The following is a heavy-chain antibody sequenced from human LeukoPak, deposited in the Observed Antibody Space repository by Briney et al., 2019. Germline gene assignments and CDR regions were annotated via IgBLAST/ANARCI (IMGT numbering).Heavy chain of an antibody. V-gene: IGHV1-69*13. D-gene: IGHD5-18*01. CDR2: IIPIFGTA. J-gene: IGHJ4*02. Sequence: SVKVSCKASGGTFSSYAISWVRQAPGQGLEWMGGIIPIFGTANYAQKFQGRVTITADESTSTAYMELSSLRSEDTAVYYSARGPRRGYSYGVFDYWGQGTLVTVSS. CDR1: GGTFSSYA. CDR3: ARGPRRGYSYGVFDY.